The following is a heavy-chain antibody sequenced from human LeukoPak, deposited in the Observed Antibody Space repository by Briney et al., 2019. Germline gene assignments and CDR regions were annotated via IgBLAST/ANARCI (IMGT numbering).Heavy chain of an antibody. CDR1: GYTFTSCY. J-gene: IGHJ4*02. Sequence: ASVKVSCKASGYTFTSCYMHWVRQATGQGLEWMGRINSKSGRTSSAQNFQGRVTMPRDTSINTAYMELSGLTPDDTALYYCARGGSGSGYLYYFDYWGQGTQVSVSS. CDR2: INSKSGRT. CDR3: ARGGSGSGYLYYFDY. V-gene: IGHV1-2*06. D-gene: IGHD3-10*01.